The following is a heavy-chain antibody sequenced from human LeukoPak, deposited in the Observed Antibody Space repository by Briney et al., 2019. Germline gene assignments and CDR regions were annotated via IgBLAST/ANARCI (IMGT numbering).Heavy chain of an antibody. CDR1: GFTFSDYY. CDR3: ARESQDTAMVLDY. CDR2: ISSSGSTI. J-gene: IGHJ4*02. Sequence: GGSLRLSCAASGFTFSDYYMSWIRQAPGKGLEWVSYISSSGSTIYYADSVKGRFTISRDNAKNSLYLQMNSLRAEDTAVYYCARESQDTAMVLDYWGQGTLVTVSS. D-gene: IGHD5-18*01. V-gene: IGHV3-11*01.